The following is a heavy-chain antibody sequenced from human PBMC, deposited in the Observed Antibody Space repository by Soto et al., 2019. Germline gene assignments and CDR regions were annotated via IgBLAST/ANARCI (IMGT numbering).Heavy chain of an antibody. CDR3: ARESYGSGSSKGDY. CDR2: INAGNGNT. J-gene: IGHJ4*02. V-gene: IGHV1-3*01. CDR1: GYTFTSYA. Sequence: QVQLVQSGAEVKKPGASVKVSCKASGYTFTSYAMHWVRQAPGQRLEWMGWINAGNGNTKYSQKFQGRVTITRDNYASTAYVELTSLRSEDTAVYYCARESYGSGSSKGDYWGQGTLVTVSS. D-gene: IGHD3-10*01.